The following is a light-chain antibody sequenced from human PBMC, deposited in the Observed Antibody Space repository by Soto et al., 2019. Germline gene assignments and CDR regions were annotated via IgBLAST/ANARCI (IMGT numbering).Light chain of an antibody. CDR2: GAS. CDR3: QQYGSSSWT. Sequence: EIVLTQSPGTLSLSPGERATLSCRASQSVSSSYFAWYQQRFGQAPRLLIYGASSRATGIPDRFSGSGSGTDLTLTISRRGPEDFAVYYCQQYGSSSWTFGQGTKVEIK. J-gene: IGKJ1*01. V-gene: IGKV3-20*01. CDR1: QSVSSSY.